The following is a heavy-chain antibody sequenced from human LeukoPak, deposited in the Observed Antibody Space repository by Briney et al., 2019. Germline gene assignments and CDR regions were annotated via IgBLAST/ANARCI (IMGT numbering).Heavy chain of an antibody. J-gene: IGHJ4*02. CDR2: IYHSGST. V-gene: IGHV4-39*06. CDR3: VRVDNGGNYFDY. D-gene: IGHD4-23*01. Sequence: SETLSLTCTVSGGSISSGSYYWSWIRQPPGKGLEWIGSIYHSGSTYYNPSLKSRLTISADTSKNQFPLRLSSVTAADTAVYYCVRVDNGGNYFDYWGQGTLVTVSS. CDR1: GGSISSGSYY.